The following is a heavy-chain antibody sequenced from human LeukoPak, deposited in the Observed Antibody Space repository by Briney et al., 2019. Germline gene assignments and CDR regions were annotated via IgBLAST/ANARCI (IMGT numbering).Heavy chain of an antibody. Sequence: KTSETLSLTCTVSGNSISSGDNYWSWIRQPAVKGLEWIGRIYTSGSTNYNPSLKSRVTISGDTSKNQFSLRLSSVTAADTAVYYCARASYSYDINGWVPFDYWGQGTLVTVSS. J-gene: IGHJ4*02. CDR2: IYTSGST. D-gene: IGHD3-22*01. CDR3: ARASYSYDINGWVPFDY. V-gene: IGHV4-61*02. CDR1: GNSISSGDNY.